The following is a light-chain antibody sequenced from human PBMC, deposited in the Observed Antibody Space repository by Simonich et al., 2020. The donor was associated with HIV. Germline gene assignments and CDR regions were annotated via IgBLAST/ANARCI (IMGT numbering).Light chain of an antibody. Sequence: DIVLTQSPGTLSLSPGERATLSCRASQSVRSSYLAWSQQKPGLAPRLLIYDASSRATGIPDRFSGSGSGTDFTLTISSLQAEDVAVYYCQQYYSTQAFGQGTKVEIK. J-gene: IGKJ1*01. CDR2: DAS. V-gene: IGKV3D-20*01. CDR3: QQYYSTQA. CDR1: QSVRSSY.